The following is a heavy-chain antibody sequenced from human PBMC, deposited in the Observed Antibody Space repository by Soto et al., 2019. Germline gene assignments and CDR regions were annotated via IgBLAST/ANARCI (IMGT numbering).Heavy chain of an antibody. V-gene: IGHV3-30-3*01. CDR2: ISYDGSNK. D-gene: IGHD3-10*01. CDR1: GFTFSSYA. CDR3: ARDCSPLLWFGELSRHFDY. Sequence: QVQLVESGGGVVQPGRSLRLSCAASGFTFSSYAMHWVRQAPGKGLEWVAVISYDGSNKYYADSVKGRFTISRDNSKNTLYLHMNSLRAEDTAVYYCARDCSPLLWFGELSRHFDYWGQGTLVTVSS. J-gene: IGHJ4*02.